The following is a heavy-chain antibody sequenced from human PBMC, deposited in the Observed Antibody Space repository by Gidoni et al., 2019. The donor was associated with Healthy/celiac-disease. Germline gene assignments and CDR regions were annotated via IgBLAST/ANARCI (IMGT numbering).Heavy chain of an antibody. CDR1: GFTFSTAW. Sequence: EVQLVESGGGLVKPGGSLRLSCAASGFTFSTAWMSWVRQAPGKGLVWVGRITSKTDGGTTDYAAPVKGRFTISRDDSKNTLYLQMNSLKTEDTAVYYCTRRARKLRYCSGTSCYDAREAGHWGQGTLVTVSS. D-gene: IGHD2-2*01. V-gene: IGHV3-15*01. CDR3: TRRARKLRYCSGTSCYDAREAGH. CDR2: ITSKTDGGTT. J-gene: IGHJ4*02.